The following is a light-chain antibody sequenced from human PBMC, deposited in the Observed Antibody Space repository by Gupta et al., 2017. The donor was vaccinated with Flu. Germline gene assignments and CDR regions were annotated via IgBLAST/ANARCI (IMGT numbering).Light chain of an antibody. CDR3: CTFAGRYNWV. CDR2: DVT. J-gene: IGLJ2*01. CDR1: SSDVGAYNY. Sequence: QSALTPPRTVPGSPSQSVTISCTGTSSDVGAYNYVSCYQQHAGKAPKVMIYDVTNRPTWVTDRFSGSKSVNPASLTIYERQSEDEADYSCCTFAGRYNWVFGGGTKLTVL. V-gene: IGLV2-11*01.